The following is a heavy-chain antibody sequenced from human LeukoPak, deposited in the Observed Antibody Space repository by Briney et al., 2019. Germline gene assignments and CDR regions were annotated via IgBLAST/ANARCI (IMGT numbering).Heavy chain of an antibody. CDR2: IIPILGIA. CDR1: GGTFSSYA. Sequence: SVKVSCKASGGTFSSYAISWVRRAPGQGLEWMGRIIPILGIANYAQKFQGRVTITADKSTSTAYMELSSLRSEDTAVYYCARDLGYGSGTTNPSGELRFDYWGQGTLVTVSS. D-gene: IGHD3-10*01. J-gene: IGHJ4*02. V-gene: IGHV1-69*04. CDR3: ARDLGYGSGTTNPSGELRFDY.